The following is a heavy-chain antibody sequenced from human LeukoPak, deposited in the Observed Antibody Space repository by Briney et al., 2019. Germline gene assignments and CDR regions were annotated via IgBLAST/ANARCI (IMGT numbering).Heavy chain of an antibody. CDR2: IYYSGST. J-gene: IGHJ6*04. CDR3: ARALCSSTSCYYYYGMDV. V-gene: IGHV4-59*01. CDR1: GGSISSYY. Sequence: SETLSLTCTVSGGSISSYYWSWIRQPPGKGLEWTGYIYYSGSTNYNPSLKSRVTISVDTSKNQFSLKLSSVTAADTAVYYCARALCSSTSCYYYYGMDVWGKGTTVTVSS. D-gene: IGHD2-2*01.